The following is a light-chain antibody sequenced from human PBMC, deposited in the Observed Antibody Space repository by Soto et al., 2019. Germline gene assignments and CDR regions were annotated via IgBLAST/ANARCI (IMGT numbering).Light chain of an antibody. CDR2: DVS. CDR1: SSDVGGYNY. J-gene: IGLJ1*01. V-gene: IGLV2-11*01. Sequence: QSALTQPRSVSGSPGQSVTISCTGTSSDVGGYNYVSWYQQHPGKAPKLMIYDVSKRPSGVPDRFSGSKSGNTASLTISGLQVEDEADYYCCSYAGSYTLGVFGTGTKLTVL. CDR3: CSYAGSYTLGV.